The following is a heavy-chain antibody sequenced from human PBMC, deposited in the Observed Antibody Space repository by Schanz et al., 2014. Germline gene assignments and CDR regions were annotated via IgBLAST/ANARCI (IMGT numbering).Heavy chain of an antibody. CDR2: ISGSGGST. CDR1: GFTFSSYA. D-gene: IGHD3-10*01. Sequence: EVQLLESGGGLVQPGGSLRLSCAASGFTFSSYAMSWVRQAPGKGLEWVSAISGSGGSTYYADSVKGRFTISRDNSKNTMYQQINMLRADDTAVYYCAKGRFGELSDFDIWGRGTRVTVSS. CDR3: AKGRFGELSDFDI. J-gene: IGHJ3*02. V-gene: IGHV3-23*01.